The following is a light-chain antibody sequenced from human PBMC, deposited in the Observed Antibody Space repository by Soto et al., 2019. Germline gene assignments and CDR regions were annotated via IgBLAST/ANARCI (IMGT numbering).Light chain of an antibody. CDR2: DTF. J-gene: IGLJ3*02. V-gene: IGLV1-40*01. Sequence: QSVLTQPPSVSGAPGQTVTISCSGRSSNIGAGYDVHWYQQLPGKVPKLVIYDTFNRPSGVPDRFSGSKSGTSASLAITGLQAEDEADYYCQAYDNSLGVSVLFGGGTKVTVL. CDR3: QAYDNSLGVSVL. CDR1: SSNIGAGYD.